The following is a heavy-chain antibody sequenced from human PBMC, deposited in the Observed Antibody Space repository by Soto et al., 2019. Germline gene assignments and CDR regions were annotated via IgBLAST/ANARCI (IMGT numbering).Heavy chain of an antibody. CDR2: INHSGST. V-gene: IGHV4-34*01. CDR1: GGSFSGYY. D-gene: IGHD3-22*01. J-gene: IGHJ4*02. Sequence: SETLSLTCAVYGGSFSGYYWSWIRQPPGKGLEWIGEINHSGSTNYNPSLKSRVTISVDTSKNQFSLKLSSVTAADTAVYYCAIKDYYDSTIDYWGEGTLVTVSS. CDR3: AIKDYYDSTIDY.